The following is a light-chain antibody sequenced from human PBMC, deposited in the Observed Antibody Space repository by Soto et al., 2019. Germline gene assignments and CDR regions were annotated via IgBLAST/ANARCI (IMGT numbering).Light chain of an antibody. Sequence: SALTQPASVSGSPGRSITISCTGTSSDVGGYNYVSWYQQHPGKAPKLMIYDVSNRPSGVSNRFSGSKSGNTASLTISGLQAEDEADYYCSSYTSSSTRVFGGGTKLTVL. CDR3: SSYTSSSTRV. V-gene: IGLV2-14*01. J-gene: IGLJ2*01. CDR1: SSDVGGYNY. CDR2: DVS.